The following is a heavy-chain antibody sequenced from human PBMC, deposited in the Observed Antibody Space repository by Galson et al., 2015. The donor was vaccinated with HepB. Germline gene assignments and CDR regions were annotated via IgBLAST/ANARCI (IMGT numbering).Heavy chain of an antibody. CDR3: AKDYNYGSGSYDY. V-gene: IGHV3-23*01. Sequence: SLRLSCAASGFTFNNYAMSWVRQAPGKGLEWVSAISGSGGNTCYAVSVRSRFAISRDNSKNTLYLQMNSLRAEDTALYYCAKDYNYGSGSYDYWGQGALVTISS. D-gene: IGHD3-10*01. CDR1: GFTFNNYA. CDR2: ISGSGGNT. J-gene: IGHJ4*02.